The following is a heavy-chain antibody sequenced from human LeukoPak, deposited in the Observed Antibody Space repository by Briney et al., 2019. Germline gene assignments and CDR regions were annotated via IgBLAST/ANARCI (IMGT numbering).Heavy chain of an antibody. V-gene: IGHV4-61*09. CDR3: TRGRGI. D-gene: IGHD3-10*01. CDR2: IYTSGST. J-gene: IGHJ4*02. CDR1: GGSISSGSYY. Sequence: SQTLSLTCAVSGGSISSGSYYWYWIRQPAGKGLEWIGHIYTSGSTHYNPSLKSRVTMSVETSKNQFSLKLSSVTATDTAVYYCTRGRGIWGQGTLVTVSS.